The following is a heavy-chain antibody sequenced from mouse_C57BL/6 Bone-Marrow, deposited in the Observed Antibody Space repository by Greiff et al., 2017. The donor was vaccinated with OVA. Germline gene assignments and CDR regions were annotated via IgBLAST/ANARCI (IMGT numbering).Heavy chain of an antibody. Sequence: QVQLQQSGAELVKPGASVKLSCKASGYTFTSYWMHWVKQRPGQGLEWIGMIHPNSGSTNYNEKFKSKATLTVDKSSSTAYMQLSSLTSEDSAVYYCARGRGNYGAMDYWGQGTSVTVSS. D-gene: IGHD2-1*01. V-gene: IGHV1-64*01. CDR2: IHPNSGST. CDR1: GYTFTSYW. J-gene: IGHJ4*01. CDR3: ARGRGNYGAMDY.